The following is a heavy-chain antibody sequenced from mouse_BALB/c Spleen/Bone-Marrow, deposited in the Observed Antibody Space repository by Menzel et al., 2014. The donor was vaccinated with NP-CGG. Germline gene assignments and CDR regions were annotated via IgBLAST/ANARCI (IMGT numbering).Heavy chain of an antibody. J-gene: IGHJ2*01. CDR2: IRNKANGYTT. CDR3: ARDKGRVFFDY. Sequence: EVQLVESGGGLVQPGGSLRLSCATSGFTFTDYYMNWVRQPPGEALEWLGFIRNKANGYTTEYSASVKSRFTISRDNSQNILYLQMNTLRADDSATYYCARDKGRVFFDYWGQGTTLTVSS. V-gene: IGHV7-3*02. CDR1: GFTFTDYY.